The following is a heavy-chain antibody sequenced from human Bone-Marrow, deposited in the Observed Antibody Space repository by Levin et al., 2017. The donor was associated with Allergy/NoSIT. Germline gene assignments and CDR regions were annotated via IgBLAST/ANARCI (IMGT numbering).Heavy chain of an antibody. Sequence: GGSLRLSCAASGFSVSNAWMSWVRQAPGKGLEWVGRIKPKPDGGTADYAASVKGRFTISRDDSQNTLFLQIDSLKTEDTALYYCATAALNPPLQDYWGRGTLVTVSS. CDR2: IKPKPDGGTA. D-gene: IGHD4/OR15-4a*01. CDR3: ATAALNPPLQDY. J-gene: IGHJ4*02. V-gene: IGHV3-15*01. CDR1: GFSVSNAW.